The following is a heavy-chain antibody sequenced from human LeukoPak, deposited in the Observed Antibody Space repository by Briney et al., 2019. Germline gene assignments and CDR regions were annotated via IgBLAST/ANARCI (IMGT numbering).Heavy chain of an antibody. CDR1: GASISNFY. J-gene: IGHJ4*02. V-gene: IGHV4-59*01. D-gene: IGHD3-22*01. CDR2: IYYSGST. Sequence: SETLSLTCTVSGASISNFYWSWIRQPPGKGLEWIGYIYYSGSTNYNPSLKSRVTISVDTSKNQFSLKLSSVTAADTAVYYCARVYYYDSSGYWVYYFDYWGQGTLVTVSS. CDR3: ARVYYYDSSGYWVYYFDY.